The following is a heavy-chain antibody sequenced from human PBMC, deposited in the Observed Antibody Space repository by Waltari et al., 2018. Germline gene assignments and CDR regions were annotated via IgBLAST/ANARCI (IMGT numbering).Heavy chain of an antibody. D-gene: IGHD3-16*01. J-gene: IGHJ4*02. CDR1: GFSITTYW. CDR3: ARSPGGRPSDY. V-gene: IGHV3-7*03. Sequence: EVQLVESGGGLVQPGGSLRLSCAASGFSITTYWMNWFRQAPGKGLEWVANIYRDGSATYYTDSVKGRFTISRDNAKNSVSLQLNSLKAEDTAVYFCARSPGGRPSDYWGQGTLVTVSS. CDR2: IYRDGSAT.